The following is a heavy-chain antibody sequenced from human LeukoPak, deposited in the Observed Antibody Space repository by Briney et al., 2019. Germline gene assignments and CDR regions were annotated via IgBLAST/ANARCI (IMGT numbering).Heavy chain of an antibody. CDR2: IYPADSDT. V-gene: IGHV5-51*01. D-gene: IGHD3-10*01. CDR3: ARSMIRGSSGAFDI. CDR1: GYTFTSYW. J-gene: IGHJ3*02. Sequence: GESLQISCEGSGYTFTSYWIGWVRPMPGKGLEWMGIIYPADSDTRYSPSFQGQVTISADKSTSTAYLQWSSLKASDTAMYYCARSMIRGSSGAFDIWGQGTMVTVSS.